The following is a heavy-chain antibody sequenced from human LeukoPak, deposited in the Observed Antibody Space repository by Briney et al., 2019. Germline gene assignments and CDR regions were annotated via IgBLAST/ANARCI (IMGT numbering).Heavy chain of an antibody. CDR3: AREGLAMVRGVLPKEAWGWFDP. Sequence: SETLSLTCTVSGGSISSGTYYWSWIRQPAGKGLEWIGRIYKSGSTNYNPSLKSRVTISVDTPKNQFSLKLSSVTAADTAVYYCAREGLAMVRGVLPKEAWGWFDPWGQGTLVTVSS. CDR1: GGSISSGTYY. V-gene: IGHV4-61*02. D-gene: IGHD3-10*01. J-gene: IGHJ5*02. CDR2: IYKSGST.